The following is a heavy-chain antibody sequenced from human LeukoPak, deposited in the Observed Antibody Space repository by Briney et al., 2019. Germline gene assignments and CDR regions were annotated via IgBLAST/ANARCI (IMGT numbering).Heavy chain of an antibody. V-gene: IGHV3-23*01. D-gene: IGHD6-13*01. CDR2: ISGSGGST. J-gene: IGHJ5*02. CDR3: AKDLSGYSSSWLRDWFDP. Sequence: PGGSLRLSCAASGFTFSSYAMSWVRQAPGKGLEWVSAISGSGGSTYYADSVKGRFTISRDNSKNTLYLQMNSLRAEDTAVYYCAKDLSGYSSSWLRDWFDPWGQGTLVTVSS. CDR1: GFTFSSYA.